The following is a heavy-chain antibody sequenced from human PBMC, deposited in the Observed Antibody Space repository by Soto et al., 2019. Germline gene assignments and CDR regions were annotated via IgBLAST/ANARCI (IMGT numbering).Heavy chain of an antibody. D-gene: IGHD2-15*01. CDR1: GDSVSSNSAA. J-gene: IGHJ5*02. CDR3: ARAYFCGGICRAWSNWLHL. V-gene: IGHV6-1*01. Sequence: PSQTLSLTCAISGDSVSSNSAAWNCIRQSPSRGLEWLGRTYYRSKWYNDYAVSVKSRITINPDTSKNQFSLQLNSVTPEDTAVYYCARAYFCGGICRAWSNWLHLWGPGTLVT. CDR2: TYYRSKWYN.